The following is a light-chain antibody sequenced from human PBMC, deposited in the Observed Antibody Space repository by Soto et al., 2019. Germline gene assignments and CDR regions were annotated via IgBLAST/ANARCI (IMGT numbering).Light chain of an antibody. V-gene: IGKV3-15*01. CDR3: QHYNNWPPWT. CDR2: GAS. Sequence: EIVMTQSPATQSVSPGETATLSCRASQSVSSNLAWYQQKPGQAPRLLIYGASIRATGIPARFSGSGSGTEFTLTISTLQSEDFAIYYCQHYNNWPPWTFGQGTKVDIK. CDR1: QSVSSN. J-gene: IGKJ1*01.